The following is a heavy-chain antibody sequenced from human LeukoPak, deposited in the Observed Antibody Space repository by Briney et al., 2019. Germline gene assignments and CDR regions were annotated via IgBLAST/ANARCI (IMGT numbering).Heavy chain of an antibody. V-gene: IGHV1-69*13. CDR3: ARAGGPYYYDSSGYYFITYY. CDR1: GYTFTGYY. Sequence: VASVKVSCKASGYTFTGYYMHWVRQAPGQGLEWMGGIIPIFGTANYAQKFQGRVTITADESTSTAYMELSSLRSEDTAVYYCARAGGPYYYDSSGYYFITYYWGQGTLVTVSS. J-gene: IGHJ4*02. CDR2: IIPIFGTA. D-gene: IGHD3-22*01.